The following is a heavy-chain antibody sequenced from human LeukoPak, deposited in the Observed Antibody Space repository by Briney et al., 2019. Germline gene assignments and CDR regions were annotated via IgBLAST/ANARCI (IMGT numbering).Heavy chain of an antibody. Sequence: WASVKVSCKASGGTFSSYTISWVRQAPGQGLEWMGRIIPILGIANYAQKFQGRVTITADKSTSTAYMELSSLRSEDTAVYYCARGDCGGDCTLGIGGNWFDPWGQGALVTVSS. D-gene: IGHD2-21*02. CDR2: IIPILGIA. CDR1: GGTFSSYT. J-gene: IGHJ5*02. CDR3: ARGDCGGDCTLGIGGNWFDP. V-gene: IGHV1-69*02.